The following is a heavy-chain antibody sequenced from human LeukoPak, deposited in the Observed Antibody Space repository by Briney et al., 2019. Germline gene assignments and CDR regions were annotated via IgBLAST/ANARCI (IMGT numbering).Heavy chain of an antibody. J-gene: IGHJ4*02. D-gene: IGHD2-2*01. V-gene: IGHV3-49*04. CDR2: IRSKAYGGTT. CDR3: TRESSTSSLAFDL. Sequence: PGGSLRLFCAASGFTFSSYAMSWVRQAPGKGLEWVGFIRSKAYGGTTEYAASVKGRFTISRDDSKSIAYLQMNSLKTEDTAVYYCTRESSTSSLAFDLWGQGTLVTVSS. CDR1: GFTFSSYA.